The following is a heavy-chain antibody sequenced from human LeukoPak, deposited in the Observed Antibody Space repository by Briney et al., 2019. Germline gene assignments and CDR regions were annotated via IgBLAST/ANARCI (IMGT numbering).Heavy chain of an antibody. V-gene: IGHV6-1*01. Sequence: SQTLSLTCAISGDSVSSNSAAWNWIRQSPSRGLEWLGRTYYRSKWYNDYAVSVKSRITINPDTSKNQFSLQLNSVTPEDTAVYYCARDRALLRYFDWLPIIAHGNWFDPWGQGTLVTVSS. CDR3: ARDRALLRYFDWLPIIAHGNWFDP. D-gene: IGHD3-9*01. J-gene: IGHJ5*02. CDR2: TYYRSKWYN. CDR1: GDSVSSNSAA.